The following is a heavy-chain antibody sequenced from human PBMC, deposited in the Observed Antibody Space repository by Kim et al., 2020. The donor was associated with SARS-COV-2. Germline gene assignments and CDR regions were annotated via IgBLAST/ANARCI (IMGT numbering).Heavy chain of an antibody. D-gene: IGHD6-13*01. CDR3: ARVPVGASSWYYFDS. CDR1: GINFSDYY. CDR2: ISSSGSYT. J-gene: IGHJ4*02. Sequence: GGSLRLSCEASGINFSDYYMSWIRQAPGKGLEWVSYISSSGSYTKYADSLKGRFTISRDNAENSLYLEMNRLSADDTAVYYCARVPVGASSWYYFDSWGQGTLVTVSS. V-gene: IGHV3-11*05.